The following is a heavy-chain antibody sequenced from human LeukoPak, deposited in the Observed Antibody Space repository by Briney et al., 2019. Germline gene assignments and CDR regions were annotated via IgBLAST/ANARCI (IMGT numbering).Heavy chain of an antibody. CDR1: GGTFNSYA. D-gene: IGHD3/OR15-3a*01. Sequence: ASVKVSCKASGGTFNSYAINWVRQAPGQGLEYMGGIVPIFGKTNYARKFRGRVTITADESTSTAYMELSSLRSEDTAVYYCARDSSSYDLGPPAYWGQGTLVTVSS. V-gene: IGHV1-69*13. J-gene: IGHJ4*02. CDR2: IVPIFGKT. CDR3: ARDSSSYDLGPPAY.